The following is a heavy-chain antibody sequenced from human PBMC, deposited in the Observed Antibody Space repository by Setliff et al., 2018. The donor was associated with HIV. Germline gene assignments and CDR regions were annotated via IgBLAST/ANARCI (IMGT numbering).Heavy chain of an antibody. D-gene: IGHD5-12*01. Sequence: SETLSLTCTVSGGSISSTNYFWSWIRQHPGKGLEWIGYISFSGSTYSNPSLGSRVTMSGDTSRKQVSLELTSVTAADTAVYYCARAGEGYNLHYFDYWGPGTLVTVSS. CDR1: GGSISSTNYF. V-gene: IGHV4-31*03. J-gene: IGHJ4*02. CDR2: ISFSGST. CDR3: ARAGEGYNLHYFDY.